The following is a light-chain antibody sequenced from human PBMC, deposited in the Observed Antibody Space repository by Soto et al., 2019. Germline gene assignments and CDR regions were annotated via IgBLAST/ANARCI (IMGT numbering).Light chain of an antibody. CDR2: LGA. Sequence: DIVVTQSPLSLPVTPGEPASISCRSSQSLLHSNGYNYLDWYLQKPGQSPQLLLYLGANRASGGPDRFSGSGSGTGFTLKISGVEAEDVGLDYCVQALQGPLSFGQGTKVEI. J-gene: IGKJ1*01. V-gene: IGKV2-28*01. CDR1: QSLLHSNGYNY. CDR3: VQALQGPLS.